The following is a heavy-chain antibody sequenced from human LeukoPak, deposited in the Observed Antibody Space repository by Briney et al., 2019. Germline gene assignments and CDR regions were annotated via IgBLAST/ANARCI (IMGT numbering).Heavy chain of an antibody. CDR3: ARESSGGIAVAGTSDWFDP. J-gene: IGHJ5*02. Sequence: SETLSLTCTVSGGSIGSYYWSWIRQPAGKGLEWIGRIYTSGSTNYNPSLKSRVTMSVDTSKNQFSLKLSSVTAADTAVYYCARESSGGIAVAGTSDWFDPWGQGTLVTVSS. D-gene: IGHD6-19*01. CDR1: GGSIGSYY. V-gene: IGHV4-4*07. CDR2: IYTSGST.